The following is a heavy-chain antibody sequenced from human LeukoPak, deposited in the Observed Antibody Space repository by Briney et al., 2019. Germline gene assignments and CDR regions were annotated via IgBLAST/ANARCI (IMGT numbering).Heavy chain of an antibody. D-gene: IGHD3-3*01. Sequence: AGGSLRLSCAASGFTFGTYWMSWVRQAPGKGLEGVANIKEDGSQKYYVDSVKGRFTISRDNAKNSLYLQMNSLRAEVTAVYYCAREVRFLEWSTYYYYGLDVWGQGTTVTVSS. CDR3: AREVRFLEWSTYYYYGLDV. CDR2: IKEDGSQK. J-gene: IGHJ6*02. V-gene: IGHV3-7*05. CDR1: GFTFGTYW.